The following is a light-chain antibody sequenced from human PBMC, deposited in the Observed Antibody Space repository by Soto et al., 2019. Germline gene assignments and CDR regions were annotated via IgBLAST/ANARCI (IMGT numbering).Light chain of an antibody. CDR3: QQYNNWPRT. V-gene: IGKV3-15*01. CDR2: GAS. J-gene: IGKJ1*01. CDR1: QSVSSD. Sequence: EIVMTQSPATLSVSPGERATLSCRASQSVSSDLAWYQQKPGRAPRLLIYGASTRATAIPARFSGSGSGTEFTLTISSLQSEDFAVYYCQQYNNWPRTFGQGTMVEI.